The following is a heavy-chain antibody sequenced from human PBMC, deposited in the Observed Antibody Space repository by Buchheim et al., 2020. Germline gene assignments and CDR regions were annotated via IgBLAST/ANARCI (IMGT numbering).Heavy chain of an antibody. CDR1: GGTFSSYA. CDR2: INPNSGGT. D-gene: IGHD6-19*01. V-gene: IGHV1-2*04. CDR3: ARDSGSGWSDYYYYYGMDV. J-gene: IGHJ6*02. Sequence: QVQLVQSGAEVKKPGSSVKVSCKASGGTFSSYAISWVRQAPGQGLEWMGWINPNSGGTNYAQKFQGWVTMTRDTSISTAYMELSRLRSDDTAVYYCARDSGSGWSDYYYYYGMDVWGQGTT.